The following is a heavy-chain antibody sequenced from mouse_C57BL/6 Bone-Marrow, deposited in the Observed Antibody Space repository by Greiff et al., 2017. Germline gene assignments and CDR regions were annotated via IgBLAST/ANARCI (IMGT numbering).Heavy chain of an antibody. J-gene: IGHJ3*01. Sequence: EVQRVESGGGLVKPGGSLKLSCAASGFTFSDYGMHWVRQAPEKGLEWVACISSGSSTIYYADTVKGRFTFSRDNAKNTLFLQMTSLRSEDTAMYYCARDSNPAWFAYWGQGTLVTVSA. CDR1: GFTFSDYG. CDR3: ARDSNPAWFAY. D-gene: IGHD2-5*01. V-gene: IGHV5-17*01. CDR2: ISSGSSTI.